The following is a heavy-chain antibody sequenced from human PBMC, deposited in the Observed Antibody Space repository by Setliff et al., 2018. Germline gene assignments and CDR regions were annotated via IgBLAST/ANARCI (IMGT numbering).Heavy chain of an antibody. V-gene: IGHV1-8*02. Sequence: ASVKVSCKTSGYSFTNYDINWVRQAPGQGLEWMGWISPNRGNKGYAQKFQGRVTMTWDTSTSTAYMELGNLRSEDTAVYYCARASDCSGGSCYSVWAYWGQGTLVTVSS. CDR2: ISPNRGNK. D-gene: IGHD2-15*01. J-gene: IGHJ4*02. CDR1: GYSFTNYD. CDR3: ARASDCSGGSCYSVWAY.